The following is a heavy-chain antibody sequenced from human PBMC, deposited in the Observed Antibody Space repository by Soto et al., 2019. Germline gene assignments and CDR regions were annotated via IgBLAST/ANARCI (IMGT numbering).Heavy chain of an antibody. CDR3: ARALGYCSGGSCPSWFDP. D-gene: IGHD2-15*01. V-gene: IGHV3-33*01. J-gene: IGHJ5*02. CDR1: GFTFSSYG. Sequence: GGSLRLSCAASGFTFSSYGMHWVRQAPGKGLEWVAVIWYDGSNKYYADSVKGRFTISRDNSKNTLYLQMNSLRAEDTAVYYCARALGYCSGGSCPSWFDPWGQGTLVTVSS. CDR2: IWYDGSNK.